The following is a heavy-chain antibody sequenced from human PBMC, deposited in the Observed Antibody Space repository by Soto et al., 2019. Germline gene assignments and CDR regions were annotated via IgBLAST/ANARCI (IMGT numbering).Heavy chain of an antibody. J-gene: IGHJ4*02. V-gene: IGHV3-30-3*01. D-gene: IGHD3-22*01. CDR1: GFTFSSYA. Sequence: QVQLVESGGGVVQPGRSLRLSCAASGFTFSSYAMHWVRQAPGKGLEWVAVISYDGSNKYYADSVKGRFTISRDNSKNTLYLQMNSLRAEDTAVYYCARVYYYDGSGYFAYWGQGTLVTFSS. CDR3: ARVYYYDGSGYFAY. CDR2: ISYDGSNK.